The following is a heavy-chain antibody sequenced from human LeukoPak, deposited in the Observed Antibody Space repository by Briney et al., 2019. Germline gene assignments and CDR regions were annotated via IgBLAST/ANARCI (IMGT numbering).Heavy chain of an antibody. CDR1: GFIFSSAW. V-gene: IGHV3-15*01. Sequence: GSLRLSCEASGFIFSSAWMTRVRQAPGKGLEWVGHIKNKTNGGTTDYAAPVKGRFSISRDDSKKTLYLQMNRLRTEDTAVYYCARGLCTSTSCYQGPFDFWGQGMLVTVSS. CDR2: IKNKTNGGTT. D-gene: IGHD2-2*01. J-gene: IGHJ4*02. CDR3: ARGLCTSTSCYQGPFDF.